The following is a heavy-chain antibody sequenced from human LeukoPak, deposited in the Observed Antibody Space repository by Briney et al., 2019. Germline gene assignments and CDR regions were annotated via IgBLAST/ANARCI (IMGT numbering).Heavy chain of an antibody. CDR1: VYTFTGYP. Sequence: ASVNVSCEASVYTFTGYPIHWVRAAPGQWVERLVSINPTKGGKNYAKKFQGRVTMTRDTSISTAYMELSRLRSDDTAVYYCARDRFLEWVVSHYYYGMDVWGQGTTITVSS. J-gene: IGHJ6*02. CDR3: ARDRFLEWVVSHYYYGMDV. CDR2: INPTKGGK. V-gene: IGHV1-2*02. D-gene: IGHD3-3*01.